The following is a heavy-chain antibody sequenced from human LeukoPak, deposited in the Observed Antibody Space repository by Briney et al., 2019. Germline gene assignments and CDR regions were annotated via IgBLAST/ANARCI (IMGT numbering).Heavy chain of an antibody. J-gene: IGHJ4*02. CDR1: GGSISSGGYS. CDR3: ARYSSNWYFDY. D-gene: IGHD6-13*01. CDR2: IYHSGST. Sequence: SETLSLTCAVSGGSISSGGYSWSWIRQPPGKGLEWIGYIYHSGSTYYNPSLKSRVTISVDRSKNQFSLKLSSVTAADTAVYYCARYSSNWYFDYWGQGTLVTVSS. V-gene: IGHV4-30-2*01.